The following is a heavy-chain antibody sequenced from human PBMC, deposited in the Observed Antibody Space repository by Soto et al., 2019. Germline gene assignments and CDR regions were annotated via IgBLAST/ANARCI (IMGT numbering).Heavy chain of an antibody. Sequence: GGSLRLSCAASGFTFSSYAMSWVRQAPGKGLEWVPAISGSGGSTYYADSVKGRFTISRDNSKNTLYLQMNSLRAEDTAVYYCAKVLGIELDAFDIWGQGTMVTVSS. CDR1: GFTFSSYA. J-gene: IGHJ3*02. V-gene: IGHV3-23*01. CDR2: ISGSGGST. CDR3: AKVLGIELDAFDI. D-gene: IGHD7-27*01.